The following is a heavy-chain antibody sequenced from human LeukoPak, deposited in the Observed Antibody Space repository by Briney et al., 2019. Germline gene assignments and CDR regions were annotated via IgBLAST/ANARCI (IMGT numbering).Heavy chain of an antibody. CDR3: ARVGHWGSGSFDY. J-gene: IGHJ4*02. D-gene: IGHD7-27*01. CDR2: INPNSGGT. Sequence: GASVKVSCKASGYTFTGYYMHWVRQAPGQGLEWMGWINPNSGGTNYAQKFQGRVTMTRNTSISTAYMELSSLRSEDTAVYYCARVGHWGSGSFDYWGQGTLVTVSS. V-gene: IGHV1-2*02. CDR1: GYTFTGYY.